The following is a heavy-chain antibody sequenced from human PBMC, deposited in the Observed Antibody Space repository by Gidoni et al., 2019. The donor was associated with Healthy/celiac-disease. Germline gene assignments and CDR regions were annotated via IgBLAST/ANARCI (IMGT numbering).Heavy chain of an antibody. CDR3: ARQGVGDYFDY. CDR1: GGSISSYY. Sequence: QVQLQESGPGLVKPSETLSLTCPVPGGSISSYYWNWIRQPPGKGLEWIGYIYYSGSTNYNPSLKSRVTISVDTSKNQFSLKLSSVTAADTAVYYCARQGVGDYFDYWGQGTLVTVSS. D-gene: IGHD2-15*01. V-gene: IGHV4-59*08. J-gene: IGHJ4*02. CDR2: IYYSGST.